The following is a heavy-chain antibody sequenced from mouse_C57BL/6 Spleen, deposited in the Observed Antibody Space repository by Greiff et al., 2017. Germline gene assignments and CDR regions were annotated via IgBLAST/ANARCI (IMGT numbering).Heavy chain of an antibody. CDR1: GFSLTSYG. J-gene: IGHJ4*01. CDR3: AKRRGWLLDYAMED. D-gene: IGHD2-3*01. V-gene: IGHV2-9*01. Sequence: VKLMESGPGLVAPSQSLSITCTVSGFSLTSYGVDWVRQPPGKGLEWLGVIWGGGSTNYNSALMSRLSISKDNSKSRGFLKMNSLQTDETAMYYCAKRRGWLLDYAMEDWGQGTSVTVSS. CDR2: IWGGGST.